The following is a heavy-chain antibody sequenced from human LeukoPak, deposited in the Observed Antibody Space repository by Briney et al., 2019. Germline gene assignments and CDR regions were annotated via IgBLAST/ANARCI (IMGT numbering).Heavy chain of an antibody. CDR2: IYPTGST. CDR3: ARHYCTGASCPDYFDY. Sequence: SETLSLTCTVSGGSISTYYWSWIRQPPGMPLEWVGYIYPTGSTDYNPSLKSRVTISVDTSKNQISLSLTSVTPADTAIYYCARHYCTGASCPDYFDYWGQGTLVAVSS. CDR1: GGSISTYY. J-gene: IGHJ4*02. D-gene: IGHD2-15*01. V-gene: IGHV4-4*09.